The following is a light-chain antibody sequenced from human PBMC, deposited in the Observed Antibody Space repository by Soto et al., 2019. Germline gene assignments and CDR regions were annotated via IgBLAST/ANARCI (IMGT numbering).Light chain of an antibody. CDR3: QQRTNSPPWT. CDR1: QNISTY. Sequence: EIVLTQSPATLSLSPGEGASLSCMASQNISTYLAWYQQRPGQVPRLLIYGVSKRAPAIPPRFSGSGSGTDFTLGVSGLETEDFATYYCQQRTNSPPWTFGQGTRVELK. V-gene: IGKV3-11*01. J-gene: IGKJ1*01. CDR2: GVS.